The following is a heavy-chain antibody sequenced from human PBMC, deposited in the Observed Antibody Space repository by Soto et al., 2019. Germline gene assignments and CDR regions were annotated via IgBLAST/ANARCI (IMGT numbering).Heavy chain of an antibody. D-gene: IGHD3-3*01. J-gene: IGHJ6*02. CDR1: GFTFSSYW. CDR2: IKQDGGEK. CDR3: ATDEIWSAVYYYYGMDV. Sequence: LRLSCAASGFTFSSYWMSWVRQAPGKGLEWVANIKQDGGEKYYVDSVKGRFTISRDNAKNSLYLQMNSLRAEDTAVYYCATDEIWSAVYYYYGMDVWGQGTTVTVSS. V-gene: IGHV3-7*04.